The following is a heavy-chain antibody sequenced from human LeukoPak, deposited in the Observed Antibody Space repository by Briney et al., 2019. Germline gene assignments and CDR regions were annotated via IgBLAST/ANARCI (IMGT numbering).Heavy chain of an antibody. Sequence: SVKVSCKASGGTFSSYAISWVRQAPGQGLEWMGWIIPIFGTANYAQKFQGRVTITADKSTSTAYMELSSLRSEDTAVYYCARAVGARLYYYYMDVWGKGTTVTVSS. CDR1: GGTFSSYA. D-gene: IGHD1-26*01. CDR2: IIPIFGTA. V-gene: IGHV1-69*06. J-gene: IGHJ6*03. CDR3: ARAVGARLYYYYMDV.